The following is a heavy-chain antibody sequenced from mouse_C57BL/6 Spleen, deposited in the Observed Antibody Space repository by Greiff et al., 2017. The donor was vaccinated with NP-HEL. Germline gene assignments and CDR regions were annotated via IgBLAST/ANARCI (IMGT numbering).Heavy chain of an antibody. J-gene: IGHJ3*01. D-gene: IGHD3-2*02. CDR2: IWSGGST. Sequence: VKLMESGPGLVQPSQSLSITCTVSGFSLTSYGVHWVRQSPGKGLEWLGVIWSGGSTDYNAAFISRLSISKDNSKSQVFFKMNSLQADDTAIYYCARKGTAQGFAYWGQGTLVTVSA. V-gene: IGHV2-2*01. CDR1: GFSLTSYG. CDR3: ARKGTAQGFAY.